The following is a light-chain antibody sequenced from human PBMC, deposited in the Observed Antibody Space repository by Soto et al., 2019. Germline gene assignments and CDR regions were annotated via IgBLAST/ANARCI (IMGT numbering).Light chain of an antibody. V-gene: IGLV2-14*01. CDR1: SSDVGDYNY. J-gene: IGLJ1*01. CDR2: DVS. Sequence: QSVLTQPASVSGSPGQSITISCTGTSSDVGDYNYVSWYQHHPGKAPKLMTYDVSNRPSGVSNRFSGSKSGNTASLTISGHQAEDEADYYCSSYTSISTYVFGTGTKVTVL. CDR3: SSYTSISTYV.